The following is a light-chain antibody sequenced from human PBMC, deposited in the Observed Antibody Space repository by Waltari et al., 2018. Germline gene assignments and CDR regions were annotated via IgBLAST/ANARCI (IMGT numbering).Light chain of an antibody. J-gene: IGKJ1*01. Sequence: DSRLTQSPSPLSASVGDRVTITGRASQRLDTWLAWYQQKPGKAPTLLIYKASSVYPGGPSRFSGSGSGTEFTLTISSLQPDDVASYYCQQYNSYPWTVGQGTKVQI. CDR2: KAS. CDR1: QRLDTW. CDR3: QQYNSYPWT. V-gene: IGKV1-5*03.